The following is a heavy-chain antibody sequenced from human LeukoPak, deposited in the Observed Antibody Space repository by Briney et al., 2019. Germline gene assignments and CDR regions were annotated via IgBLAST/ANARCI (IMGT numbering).Heavy chain of an antibody. Sequence: ASVKVSCKASGGTFSSYAISWVRQAPGQGLEWMGRIIPILGIANYAQKFQGRVTITADKSTSTAYMELSSLRSEDTAVYYCARESGPRGILWFGEPLGTFDIWGQGTMVTVSS. CDR1: GGTFSSYA. V-gene: IGHV1-69*04. D-gene: IGHD3-10*01. CDR3: ARESGPRGILWFGEPLGTFDI. CDR2: IIPILGIA. J-gene: IGHJ3*02.